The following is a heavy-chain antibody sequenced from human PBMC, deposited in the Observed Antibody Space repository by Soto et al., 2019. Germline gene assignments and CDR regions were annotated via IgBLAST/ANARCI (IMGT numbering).Heavy chain of an antibody. CDR2: IYYSGST. J-gene: IGHJ5*02. CDR1: GRSISIGDYY. V-gene: IGHV4-30-4*01. Sequence: PSETLALTCTVSGRSISIGDYYWSWILQPPGKGLEWIGYIYYSGSTYYNPSLKSRVTISVDTSKNQFSLKLSSVTAADTAVYYCARRDQFGVVAYAPAGFDPWGQGTLVTVSS. D-gene: IGHD3-3*01. CDR3: ARRDQFGVVAYAPAGFDP.